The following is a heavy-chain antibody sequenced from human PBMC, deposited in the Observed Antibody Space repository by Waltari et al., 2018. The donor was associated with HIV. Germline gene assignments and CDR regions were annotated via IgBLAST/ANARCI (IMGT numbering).Heavy chain of an antibody. V-gene: IGHV3-64D*06. CDR2: ISGDGQST. Sequence: EVHLVESGGTLVQPGGSLSLSCSASGFTFSTYAVHWVRQTPDKGLEYVSGISGDGQSTDYAGSVKGRFTISRDNSKNTVWLQMRSLRAEDTAVYYCVKGNYDVLTGYYGPSFEYWGQGTLVTVSS. D-gene: IGHD3-9*01. J-gene: IGHJ4*02. CDR3: VKGNYDVLTGYYGPSFEY. CDR1: GFTFSTYA.